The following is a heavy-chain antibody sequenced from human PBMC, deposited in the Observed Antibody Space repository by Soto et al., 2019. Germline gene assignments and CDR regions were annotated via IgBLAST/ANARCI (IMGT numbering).Heavy chain of an antibody. Sequence: GGSLRLSCAASGFTFRNYYMTWMRQTPGKGLEWISTITSSGGSTYYAASVKGRVTISRDNANNSLYLQMTGLKSEDTAVYYCSFAPNWTYQLTRYWGRGTQVTVSS. J-gene: IGHJ4*02. D-gene: IGHD2-2*01. V-gene: IGHV3-11*01. CDR1: GFTFRNYY. CDR2: ITSSGGST. CDR3: SFAPNWTYQLTRY.